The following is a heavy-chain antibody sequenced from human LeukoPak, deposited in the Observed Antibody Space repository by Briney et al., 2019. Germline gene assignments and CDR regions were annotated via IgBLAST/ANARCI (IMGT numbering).Heavy chain of an antibody. J-gene: IGHJ4*02. CDR3: AKSVCSSTSCSDFDY. D-gene: IGHD2-2*01. Sequence: GGSLRLSCAASGFTFSSYGMHWVRQAPGKGLEWVAVISYDGSNKYYADSVKGRFTISRDNSKNTLYLQMSSLRAEDTAVYYCAKSVCSSTSCSDFDYWGQGTLVTVSS. V-gene: IGHV3-30*18. CDR1: GFTFSSYG. CDR2: ISYDGSNK.